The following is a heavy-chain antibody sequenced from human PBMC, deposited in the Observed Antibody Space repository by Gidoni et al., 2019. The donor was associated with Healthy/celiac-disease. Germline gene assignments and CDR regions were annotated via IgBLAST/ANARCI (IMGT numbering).Heavy chain of an antibody. J-gene: IGHJ5*02. D-gene: IGHD6-6*01. V-gene: IGHV4-61*02. CDR3: ARGVRQLADNWFDP. CDR1: GGAISSGSYY. CDR2: IYTSGST. Sequence: QVQLQESGPGLVKPSQTLSLTCTVSGGAISSGSYYWSWIRQAAGKGLEWIGRIYTSGSTNYNPSLKSRVTMSVDTSKTQFSLKLSSVTAADTAVYYCARGVRQLADNWFDPWGQGTLVTVSS.